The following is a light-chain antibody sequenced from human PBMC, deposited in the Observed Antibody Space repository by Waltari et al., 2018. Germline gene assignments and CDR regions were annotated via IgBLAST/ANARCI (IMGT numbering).Light chain of an antibody. Sequence: QSVLTHSPSASGTPGQRVTISSSGSSSNIGSNAVNWYRQLPGTAPKLLIFSNDQRPSGVPDRFSGSKSGTSASLAISGLQSEDEADYYCAAWDDSLNGVVFGGGTKLTVL. CDR1: SSNIGSNA. CDR2: SND. CDR3: AAWDDSLNGVV. V-gene: IGLV1-44*01. J-gene: IGLJ2*01.